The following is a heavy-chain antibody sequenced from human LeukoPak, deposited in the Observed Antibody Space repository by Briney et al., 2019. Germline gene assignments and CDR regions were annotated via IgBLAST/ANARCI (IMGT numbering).Heavy chain of an antibody. CDR2: ISGSGGTT. CDR3: AKVYSSGWSYYFDY. J-gene: IGHJ4*02. D-gene: IGHD6-19*01. Sequence: GGSLRLSCAASGFTFSSYGMSWVRQAPGKGLEWVSAISGSGGTTYYADSVKGRFTISRDNSKNTLYLQMNSLRAEDTAIYYCAKVYSSGWSYYFDYRGQGTLVTVSS. V-gene: IGHV3-23*01. CDR1: GFTFSSYG.